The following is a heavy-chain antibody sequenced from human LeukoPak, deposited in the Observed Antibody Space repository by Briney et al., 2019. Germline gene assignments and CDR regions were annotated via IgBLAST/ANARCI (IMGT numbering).Heavy chain of an antibody. CDR2: ISSSSSTI. CDR3: ARGPITMVRGVILY. D-gene: IGHD3-10*01. Sequence: PGGSLRLSCAASGFTFSSYSMNWVRQAPGKGLEWVSYISSSSSTIYYADSVKGRFTISRDNAKNSLYLQMNSLRAEDTAVYYCARGPITMVRGVILYWGQGTLVTVSS. V-gene: IGHV3-48*01. J-gene: IGHJ4*02. CDR1: GFTFSSYS.